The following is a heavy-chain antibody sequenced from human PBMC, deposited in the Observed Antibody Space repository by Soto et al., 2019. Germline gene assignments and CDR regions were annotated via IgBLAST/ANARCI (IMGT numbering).Heavy chain of an antibody. Sequence: PHGSLRLSCAASGFTFSSYAMSWVRQAPGKGLEWVSAISGSGGSTYYADSVKGRFTISRDNSKNTLYLQMNSLRAEDTAVYYCAKDKRGSSGWYESSDYWGQGTLVTVSS. CDR2: ISGSGGST. CDR1: GFTFSSYA. CDR3: AKDKRGSSGWYESSDY. D-gene: IGHD6-19*01. V-gene: IGHV3-23*01. J-gene: IGHJ4*02.